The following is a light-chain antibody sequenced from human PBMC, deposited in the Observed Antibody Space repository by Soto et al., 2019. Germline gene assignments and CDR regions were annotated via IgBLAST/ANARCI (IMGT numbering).Light chain of an antibody. Sequence: EIVLAQSPGTLSLSPGESATLSCRAGQSVSSSFLAWYQQKAGQAPRLLIYGASRRATGIPDRFSGSGSGTDFTLTISRLEPEDFAVYYCQQYVSSPWAFGQGTKVEI. CDR2: GAS. CDR1: QSVSSSF. CDR3: QQYVSSPWA. V-gene: IGKV3-20*01. J-gene: IGKJ1*01.